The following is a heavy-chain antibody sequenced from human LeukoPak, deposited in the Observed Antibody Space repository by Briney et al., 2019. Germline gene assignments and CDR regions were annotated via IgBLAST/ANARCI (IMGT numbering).Heavy chain of an antibody. D-gene: IGHD6-13*01. CDR3: ARNYPRIAAQFGNLNWFAP. Sequence: ASVKVSCKASGGTFSSYAISWVRQAPGQGLEWMGGIIPIFGTANYAQKFRGRVTITADESTSTAYMELSSLRSEDTAVYYCARNYPRIAAQFGNLNWFAPGGQGTLVTVSS. CDR2: IIPIFGTA. CDR1: GGTFSSYA. V-gene: IGHV1-69*13. J-gene: IGHJ5*02.